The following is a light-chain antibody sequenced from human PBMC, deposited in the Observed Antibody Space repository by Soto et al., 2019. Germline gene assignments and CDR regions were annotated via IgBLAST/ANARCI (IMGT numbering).Light chain of an antibody. CDR1: SSDVGVYNY. V-gene: IGLV2-14*01. CDR2: DVS. J-gene: IGLJ1*01. CDR3: SSYTSSSTPYV. Sequence: QSALTQPASGFGSPGQSITFSSTGTSSDVGVYNYVSWYQQHPGKAPKLMIYDVSNRPSGASNRFSGSKSGNTASLTISGLQAEDEADYYCSSYTSSSTPYVFGTG.